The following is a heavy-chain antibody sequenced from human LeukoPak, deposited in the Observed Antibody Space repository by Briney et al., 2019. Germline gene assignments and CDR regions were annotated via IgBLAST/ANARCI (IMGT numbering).Heavy chain of an antibody. J-gene: IGHJ4*02. CDR3: ARAPWYYYDSSGYYPTGIDY. V-gene: IGHV4-59*01. CDR2: VYYRGST. CDR1: GGSISSYY. D-gene: IGHD3-22*01. Sequence: PSETLSLTCTASGGSISSYYWSWIRQPPGKGLEWIGYVYYRGSTKYNPSLKSRVTISVDTSKNQFSLNLSSVTAADTAVYYCARAPWYYYDSSGYYPTGIDYWGQGTLVTVS.